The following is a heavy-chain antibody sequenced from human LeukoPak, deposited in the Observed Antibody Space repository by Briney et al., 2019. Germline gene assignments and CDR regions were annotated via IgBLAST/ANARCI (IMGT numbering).Heavy chain of an antibody. V-gene: IGHV5-51*01. Sequence: GESLKISCRGSGYSFTTYWIGWVRQMPGKGLEWMGIIYPGDSDTRYSPSFQGQVTMSADKSINTAYLQWSSLKASDTAMYYCARQGSYYFIDYWGQGTLVTVSS. J-gene: IGHJ4*02. CDR1: GYSFTTYW. D-gene: IGHD1-26*01. CDR2: IYPGDSDT. CDR3: ARQGSYYFIDY.